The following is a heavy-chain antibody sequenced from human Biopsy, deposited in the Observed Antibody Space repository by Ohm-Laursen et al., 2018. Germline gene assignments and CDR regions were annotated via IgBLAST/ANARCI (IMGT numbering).Heavy chain of an antibody. D-gene: IGHD4-23*01. CDR2: ISYTGNT. CDR1: GGSFTGNY. CDR3: ARGSNDCGGLYFPR. J-gene: IGHJ4*02. Sequence: DTLSLTCTVSGGSFTGNYWSWIRQPPGKGLERIGHISYTGNTSYNASLKSRVTISVDTSRNHFSLRLSSLTAADTAVYYCARGSNDCGGLYFPRWGQGTLLTVSS. V-gene: IGHV4-59*07.